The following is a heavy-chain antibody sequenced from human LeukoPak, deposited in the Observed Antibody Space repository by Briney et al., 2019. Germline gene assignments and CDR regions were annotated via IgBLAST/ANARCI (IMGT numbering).Heavy chain of an antibody. CDR2: IIPIFGTA. J-gene: IGHJ4*02. D-gene: IGHD5-18*01. V-gene: IGHV1-69*05. CDR3: ARGYSYGYRGLGGNFDY. Sequence: ASVKVSCKASGYTFTSYGISWVRQAPGQGLEWMGGIIPIFGTANYAQKFQGRVTITTDESTSTAYMELSSLRSEDTAVYYCARGYSYGYRGLGGNFDYWGQGTLVTVSS. CDR1: GYTFTSYG.